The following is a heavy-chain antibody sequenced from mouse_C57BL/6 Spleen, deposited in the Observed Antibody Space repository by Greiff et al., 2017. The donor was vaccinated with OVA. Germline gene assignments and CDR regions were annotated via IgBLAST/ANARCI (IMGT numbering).Heavy chain of an antibody. CDR1: GFSLTSYG. D-gene: IGHD2-4*01. CDR2: IWGVGST. V-gene: IGHV2-6*01. Sequence: QVQLQQSGPGLVAPSQSLSITCTVSGFSLTSYGVDWVRQSPGKGLEWLGVIWGVGSTNYNSALKSRLSISKDNSKSQVFLKMNSLQTDDTAMYYCARRYYDEGYWYFDVWGTGTTVTVSS. J-gene: IGHJ1*03. CDR3: ARRYYDEGYWYFDV.